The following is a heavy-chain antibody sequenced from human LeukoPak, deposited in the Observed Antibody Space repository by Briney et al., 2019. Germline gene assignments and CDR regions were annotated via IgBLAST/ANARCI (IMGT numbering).Heavy chain of an antibody. CDR3: ARTYYCDSADFRTLYGMDV. CDR2: MDPNSGNT. J-gene: IGHJ6*02. V-gene: IGHV1-8*01. CDR1: GYTFTTYD. D-gene: IGHD3-22*01. Sequence: ASVKVSCKASGYTFTTYDINWVRQATGQGLEWMGWMDPNSGNTGYAQKFQGRVTMTRNTSIRTAYMELSSLRSEDTAVYYCARTYYCDSADFRTLYGMDVWGQGTTVTVSS.